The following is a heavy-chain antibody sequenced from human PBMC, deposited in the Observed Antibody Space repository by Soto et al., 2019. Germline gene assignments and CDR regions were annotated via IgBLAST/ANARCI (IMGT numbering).Heavy chain of an antibody. CDR1: GFTFSTYA. D-gene: IGHD3-10*01. CDR3: VRDSFRWLGESSILDY. V-gene: IGHV3-64D*06. Sequence: GGSLRLSCSPSGFTFSTYAMHWVRQAPGKGLEYVSAVTSNGGRTYYADSVKGRFTISRDNSKNTLYLQMSSLRVEDTAVYYCVRDSFRWLGESSILDYWGQGTPVTVSS. CDR2: VTSNGGRT. J-gene: IGHJ4*02.